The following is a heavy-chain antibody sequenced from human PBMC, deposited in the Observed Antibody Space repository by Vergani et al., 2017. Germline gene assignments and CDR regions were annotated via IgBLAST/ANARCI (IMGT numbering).Heavy chain of an antibody. V-gene: IGHV3-30*03. CDR1: GFTFSSYG. CDR2: ISYDGSNK. Sequence: VQLVESGGGVVQPGRSLRLSCAASGFTFSSYGMHWVRQAPGKGLEWVAVISYDGSNKYYADSVKGRFTISRDNSKNTLYLQMNSLRAEDTAVYYCARDRWNCSGGSCYGYYYYGMDVWGQGTTVTVSS. CDR3: ARDRWNCSGGSCYGYYYYGMDV. D-gene: IGHD2-15*01. J-gene: IGHJ6*02.